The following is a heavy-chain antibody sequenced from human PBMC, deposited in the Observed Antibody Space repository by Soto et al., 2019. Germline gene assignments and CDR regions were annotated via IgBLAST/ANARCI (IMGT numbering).Heavy chain of an antibody. CDR2: IIPILDTA. CDR3: ARDSPIGSVFSGYDAIDL. J-gene: IGHJ4*02. Sequence: QVQLVQSGAEVKEPGSSVKVSCKASGGTFSTSTFTWVRQAPGQGLEWVGRIIPILDTADYAQKFQGSVTITADKSTSTVFMEFSSLRSEDTGIYYCARDSPIGSVFSGYDAIDLWGQGTLVTVSP. V-gene: IGHV1-69*08. CDR1: GGTFSTST. D-gene: IGHD5-12*01.